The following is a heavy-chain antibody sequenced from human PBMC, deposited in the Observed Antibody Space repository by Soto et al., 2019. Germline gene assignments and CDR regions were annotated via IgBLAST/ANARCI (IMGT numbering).Heavy chain of an antibody. Sequence: GSGPTLVNPTQTLTLTCTFSGFSLSTSGMRVSWIRQPPGKALEWLARIDWDDDKFYSTSLKTRLTISKDTSKNQVVLTMTNMDPVDTATYYCARMDSSGYLFDYWGQGTLVTVSS. V-gene: IGHV2-70*04. CDR2: IDWDDDK. D-gene: IGHD3-22*01. CDR1: GFSLSTSGMR. J-gene: IGHJ4*02. CDR3: ARMDSSGYLFDY.